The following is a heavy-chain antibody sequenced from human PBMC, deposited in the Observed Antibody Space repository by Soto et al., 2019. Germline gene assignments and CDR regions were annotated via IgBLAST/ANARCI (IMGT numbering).Heavy chain of an antibody. D-gene: IGHD2-15*01. Sequence: QVQLVQSGAEVKKPGASVKISCKASGYTFTRYTMNWVRQAPGQRLEWMGWINPDNGNTKSSQKFQDRVIITRDTSAGSSDMDLSSLSSEDTAVYYCARGIATGQLDPWGQGTLVTVSS. CDR2: INPDNGNT. CDR3: ARGIATGQLDP. J-gene: IGHJ5*02. V-gene: IGHV1-3*01. CDR1: GYTFTRYT.